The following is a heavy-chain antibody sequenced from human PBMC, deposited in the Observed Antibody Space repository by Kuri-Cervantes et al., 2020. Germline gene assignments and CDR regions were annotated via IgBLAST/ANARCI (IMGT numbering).Heavy chain of an antibody. Sequence: SGPTLVKPTQTLTLTCTFSGFSLSTSGVGVGWIRQPPGKALEWLALIYWDDDKRYSPSLKSRLTITKDTSKNQVVLTMTNMDPVDTATYYCARNEQQLVDFYFDYWGQGTLVTVSS. V-gene: IGHV2-5*02. CDR3: ARNEQQLVDFYFDY. CDR1: GFSLSTSGVG. J-gene: IGHJ4*02. D-gene: IGHD6-13*01. CDR2: IYWDDDK.